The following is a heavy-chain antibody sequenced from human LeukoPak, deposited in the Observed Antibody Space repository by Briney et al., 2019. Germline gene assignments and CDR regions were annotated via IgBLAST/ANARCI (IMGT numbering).Heavy chain of an antibody. CDR1: GFTFSSYA. J-gene: IGHJ4*02. CDR2: ISGSGGST. Sequence: GASLRLSCAASGFTFSSYAMSWVRQAPGKGLEWVSAISGSGGSTYYADSVKGRLTISRDNSKNTLYLQMNSLRAEDTAVYYCAKDSRLWPDYWGQGTLVTVSS. V-gene: IGHV3-23*01. D-gene: IGHD3-10*01. CDR3: AKDSRLWPDY.